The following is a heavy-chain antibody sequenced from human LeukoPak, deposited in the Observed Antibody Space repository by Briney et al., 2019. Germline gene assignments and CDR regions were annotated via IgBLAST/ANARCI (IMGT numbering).Heavy chain of an antibody. V-gene: IGHV3-48*03. J-gene: IGHJ4*02. Sequence: GGSLTLSCSASGVTFSSYQVKWVRPAPGRGGEWVGYKSYRGSTILYAAYVKGHFTISRDNAKNSLYLQKNSLRAEDAAVYYCARGDKNMDFDYWGQGTLVTVSS. CDR2: KSYRGSTI. CDR1: GVTFSSYQ. CDR3: ARGDKNMDFDY. D-gene: IGHD2-15*01.